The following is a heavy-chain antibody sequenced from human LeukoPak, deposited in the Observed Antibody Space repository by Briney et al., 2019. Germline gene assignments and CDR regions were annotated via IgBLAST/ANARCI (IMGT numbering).Heavy chain of an antibody. CDR2: MNPNSGNT. D-gene: IGHD1-26*01. CDR1: GYTFTSYD. CDR3: ARCGSYDYYYGMDV. V-gene: IGHV1-8*01. J-gene: IGHJ6*02. Sequence: ASVKVSCKASGYTFTSYDINWVRQATGQGLEWMGWMNPNSGNTGYAQKFQGRVTMTRNTSISTAYMELSSLRSEDTAVYYCARCGSYDYYYGMDVWGQGTTVTVSS.